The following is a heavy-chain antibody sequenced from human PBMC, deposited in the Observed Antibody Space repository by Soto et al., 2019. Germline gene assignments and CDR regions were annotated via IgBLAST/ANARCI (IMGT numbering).Heavy chain of an antibody. CDR1: GGTFSSYA. CDR3: ARGPGADPYYGYGMDV. Sequence: QVQLVQSGAEVKKPGSSVKVSCKASGGTFSSYAISWVRQAPGQGLEWMGGIIPIFGTANYAQNFEGRVTITADESTSTAYMELSSLRSEDTAVYYCARGPGADPYYGYGMDVWGQGTTVTVCS. V-gene: IGHV1-69*12. J-gene: IGHJ6*02. D-gene: IGHD3-10*01. CDR2: IIPIFGTA.